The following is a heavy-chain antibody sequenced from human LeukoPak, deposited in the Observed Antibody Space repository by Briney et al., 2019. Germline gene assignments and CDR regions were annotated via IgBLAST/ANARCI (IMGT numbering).Heavy chain of an antibody. J-gene: IGHJ3*02. D-gene: IGHD1-26*01. CDR1: GGSISSGGYY. CDR2: IYYSGST. Sequence: SETLSLTCTVSGGSISSGGYYWSWIRQHPGKGLEWIGYIYYSGSTYYNPSLKSRVTISVDTSKNQFSLKLSSVTAADTAVYYCARDQEQGGSYQNAFDIWGQGTMVTVSS. CDR3: ARDQEQGGSYQNAFDI. V-gene: IGHV4-31*03.